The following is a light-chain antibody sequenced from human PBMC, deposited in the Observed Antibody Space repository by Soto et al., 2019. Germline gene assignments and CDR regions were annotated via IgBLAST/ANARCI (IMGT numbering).Light chain of an antibody. CDR3: QQANSFPRT. J-gene: IGKJ1*01. Sequence: IRVTQSPSSLSASVGDRVTITCRASQSISSYLNWYQQKPGKAPKLLIYAASSLQSGVPSRFSGSGSGTDFTLTISSLQPEDFATYYCQQANSFPRTFGQGTKVDIK. CDR1: QSISSY. CDR2: AAS. V-gene: IGKV1-39*01.